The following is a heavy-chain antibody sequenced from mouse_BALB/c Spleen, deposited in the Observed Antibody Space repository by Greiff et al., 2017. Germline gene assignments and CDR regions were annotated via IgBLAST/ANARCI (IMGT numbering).Heavy chain of an antibody. CDR1: GYTFTSYT. CDR2: INPSSGYT. D-gene: IGHD4-1*01. V-gene: IGHV1-4*02. CDR3: ARDWDGYAMDY. J-gene: IGHJ4*01. Sequence: QVQLQQSAAELARPGASVKMSCKASGYTFTSYTMHWVKQRPGQGLEWIGYINPSSGYTEYNQKFKDKTTLTADKSSSTAYMQLSSLTSEDSAVYYCARDWDGYAMDYWGQGTSVTVSS.